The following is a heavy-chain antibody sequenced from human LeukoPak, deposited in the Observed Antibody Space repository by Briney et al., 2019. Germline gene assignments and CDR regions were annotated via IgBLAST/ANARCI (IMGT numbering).Heavy chain of an antibody. J-gene: IGHJ3*02. CDR1: GGSISSGDYY. CDR3: ARDHYYDSSGSSRPAFDI. V-gene: IGHV4-30-4*01. CDR2: IYYSGST. Sequence: SETLSLTCTVSGGSISSGDYYWSWIRQPPGKGLEWIGYIYYSGSTYYNPSLKSRVTISVDTSKNQFSLKLSSVTAADTAVYYCARDHYYDSSGSSRPAFDIWGQGTMVTVSS. D-gene: IGHD3-22*01.